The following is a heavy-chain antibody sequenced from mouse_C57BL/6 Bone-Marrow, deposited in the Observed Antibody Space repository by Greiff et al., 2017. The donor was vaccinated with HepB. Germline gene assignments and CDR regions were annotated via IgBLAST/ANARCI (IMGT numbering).Heavy chain of an antibody. Sequence: VQLQQPGAELVKPGASVKLSCKASGYTFTSYWMHWVKQRPGRGLEWIGRIDPNSGGTKYNEKFKRKATLTVDKPSSTAYMQLSSLTSEDSAVYYCAREGSTMVTTGYFDVWGTGTTVTVSS. CDR3: AREGSTMVTTGYFDV. V-gene: IGHV1-72*01. CDR1: GYTFTSYW. D-gene: IGHD2-2*01. J-gene: IGHJ1*03. CDR2: IDPNSGGT.